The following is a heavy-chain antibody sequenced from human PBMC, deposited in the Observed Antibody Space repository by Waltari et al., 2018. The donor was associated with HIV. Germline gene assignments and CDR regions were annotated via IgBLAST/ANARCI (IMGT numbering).Heavy chain of an antibody. J-gene: IGHJ4*02. Sequence: EVQLVESGGGLVQPGGPLRLSCAASGFTFSRHWMHWVRQVPGKGLVWVSRINSDGSSTTYADSVKGRFTISRDNAKSTLYLQMNSLRDEDTAVYYCARTFTVATISPLLHWGQGTLVTVSS. CDR2: INSDGSST. D-gene: IGHD5-12*01. V-gene: IGHV3-74*01. CDR1: GFTFSRHW. CDR3: ARTFTVATISPLLH.